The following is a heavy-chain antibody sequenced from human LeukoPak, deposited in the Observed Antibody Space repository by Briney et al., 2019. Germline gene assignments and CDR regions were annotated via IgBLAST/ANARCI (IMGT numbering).Heavy chain of an antibody. CDR1: GFTFSSYA. D-gene: IGHD1-26*01. Sequence: PGGSLRLSCAASGFTFSSYAMSWVRQAPGKGLEWVSGISGSGGSTYYADSVKGRFTISRDNSKNTLYLQMNSLRAEDTAVYYCAKGRLVGVTTPFDYWGQGTLVTVSS. J-gene: IGHJ4*02. V-gene: IGHV3-23*01. CDR2: ISGSGGST. CDR3: AKGRLVGVTTPFDY.